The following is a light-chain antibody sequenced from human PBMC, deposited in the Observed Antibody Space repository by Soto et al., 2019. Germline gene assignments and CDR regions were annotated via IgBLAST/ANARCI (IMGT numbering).Light chain of an antibody. CDR2: DAF. CDR3: QQYGTSPAWT. Sequence: IVLTQSPATLSLSPGERATLSCRASQSVSSYLAWYQQKPGQAPRLLIYDAFSRASGVPDRFSGRGSGTEFTLTISRLEPEDFAVYYCQQYGTSPAWTFGQGTKVDIK. V-gene: IGKV3-20*01. J-gene: IGKJ1*01. CDR1: QSVSSY.